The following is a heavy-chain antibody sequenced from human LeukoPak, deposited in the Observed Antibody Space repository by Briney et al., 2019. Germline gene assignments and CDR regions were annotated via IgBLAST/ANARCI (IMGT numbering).Heavy chain of an antibody. D-gene: IGHD2-2*01. CDR2: MNPNSGNT. Sequence: ASVQVSCKASGYTFPSYDINWVRQATGQGREWRGWMNPNSGNTGYAQKFQGRVTITADESTSTAYMELSSLRSEDTAVYYCARDLGYCSSTSCYFDWGKGTTVTVSS. J-gene: IGHJ6*04. V-gene: IGHV1-8*03. CDR1: GYTFPSYD. CDR3: ARDLGYCSSTSCYFD.